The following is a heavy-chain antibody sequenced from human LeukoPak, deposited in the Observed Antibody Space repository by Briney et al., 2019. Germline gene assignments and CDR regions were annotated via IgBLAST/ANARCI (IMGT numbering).Heavy chain of an antibody. J-gene: IGHJ4*02. V-gene: IGHV4-59*08. CDR3: ARLKSLQYFDY. Sequence: SETLSLTCTVSGGSIGSYYWSWIRQPPGKGVEWIAYIYYSGSTNYNPSLNSRVTISVDTSKNQVSLKLSSVTAADTAVYYCARLKSLQYFDYWGQGTLVTVSS. CDR2: IYYSGST. D-gene: IGHD4-11*01. CDR1: GGSIGSYY.